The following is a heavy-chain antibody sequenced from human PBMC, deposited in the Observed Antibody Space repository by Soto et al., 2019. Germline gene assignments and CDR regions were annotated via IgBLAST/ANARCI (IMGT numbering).Heavy chain of an antibody. CDR2: INHSGSI. Sequence: QVQLQQWGAGLLKPSETLSLTCAVYGGSFSGYYWSWIRQPPGKGLEWIGDINHSGSINYNPSLKXXVTISVDTSKNQFSLQLSSVTAADTAVYFCARAYGGNVFDYWGQGTLVTVSS. J-gene: IGHJ4*02. D-gene: IGHD4-17*01. V-gene: IGHV4-34*01. CDR1: GGSFSGYY. CDR3: ARAYGGNVFDY.